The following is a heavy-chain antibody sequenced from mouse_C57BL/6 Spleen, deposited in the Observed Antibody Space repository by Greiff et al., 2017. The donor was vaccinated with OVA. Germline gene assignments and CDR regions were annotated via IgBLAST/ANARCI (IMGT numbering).Heavy chain of an antibody. CDR3: ARRFALLTGTAYYFDY. D-gene: IGHD4-1*01. J-gene: IGHJ2*01. V-gene: IGHV1-82*01. Sequence: QVQLQQSGPELVKPGASVKISCKASGYAFSSSWMNWVKQRPGKGLEWIGRIYPGDGDTNYNGKFKGKATLTADKSSSTAYMQLSSLTSEDSAVYFCARRFALLTGTAYYFDYWGQGTTLTVSS. CDR1: GYAFSSSW. CDR2: IYPGDGDT.